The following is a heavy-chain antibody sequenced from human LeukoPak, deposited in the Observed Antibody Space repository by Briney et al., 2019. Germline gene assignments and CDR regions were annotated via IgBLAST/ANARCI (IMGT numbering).Heavy chain of an antibody. CDR2: IYYSGST. CDR3: ASVYYDILTGYYYFAY. J-gene: IGHJ4*02. CDR1: GGSISSSSYY. D-gene: IGHD3-9*01. Sequence: SETLSLTCTVSGGSISSSSYYWGWIRQPPGKGLEWIGSIYYSGSTYYNPSLKSRVTISVDTSKNQFSLKLSSVTAADTAVYYCASVYYDILTGYYYFAYWGQGTLVTVSS. V-gene: IGHV4-39*07.